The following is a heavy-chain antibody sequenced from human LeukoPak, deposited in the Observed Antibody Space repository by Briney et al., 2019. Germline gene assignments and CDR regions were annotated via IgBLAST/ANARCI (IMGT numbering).Heavy chain of an antibody. V-gene: IGHV1-69*04. J-gene: IGHJ4*02. CDR1: GGTFSSYA. CDR3: ARYYYDSSGFSQTFFDY. Sequence: ASVKVSCKASGGTFSSYAISWVRQAPGHGLEWMGRIIPIFGIANYAQKFQGRVTITADKSTNTAYMEVSSLRSEDTAVYYCARYYYDSSGFSQTFFDYWGQGTLVTVSS. D-gene: IGHD3-22*01. CDR2: IIPIFGIA.